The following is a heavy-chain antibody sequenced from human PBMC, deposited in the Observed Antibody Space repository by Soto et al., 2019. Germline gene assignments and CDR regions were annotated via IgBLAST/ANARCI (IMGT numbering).Heavy chain of an antibody. CDR2: ISASAGST. Sequence: EVQLLESGGALVQPGGSLRLSCSASGFSFSNYVMNWVRQAPGKGLEWVSSISASAGSTFYADSVKGRFTISRDNPKNTLYLQMNSLRPEYVAVYYSARRAITASTKWGAFEFWGQGTMVTVSS. CDR3: ARRAITASTKWGAFEF. CDR1: GFSFSNYV. V-gene: IGHV3-23*01. D-gene: IGHD1-7*01. J-gene: IGHJ3*01.